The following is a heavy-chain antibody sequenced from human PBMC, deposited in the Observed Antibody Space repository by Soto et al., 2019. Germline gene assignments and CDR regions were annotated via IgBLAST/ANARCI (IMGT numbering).Heavy chain of an antibody. Sequence: GGSLRLSCAASGFTFSSYSMNWVRQAPGKGLEWVSYISSSSSTIYYADSVKGRFTISRDNAKNSLYLQMNSLRDEDTAVYYCARDKYSSSRGYYGMDVWSQGTTVTVSS. V-gene: IGHV3-48*02. CDR2: ISSSSSTI. CDR1: GFTFSSYS. D-gene: IGHD6-6*01. CDR3: ARDKYSSSRGYYGMDV. J-gene: IGHJ6*02.